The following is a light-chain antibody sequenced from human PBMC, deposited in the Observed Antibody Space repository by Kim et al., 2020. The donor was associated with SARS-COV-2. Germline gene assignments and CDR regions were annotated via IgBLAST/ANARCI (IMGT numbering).Light chain of an antibody. CDR3: LQHNTYPIT. CDR2: GAS. Sequence: DIQMTQSPSSLSASVGDRVTITCRSSQDIRNDLGWYQQNPGGAPKRLIYGASSLQSGVPSRFSGSGSGTEFTLTISSLQPEDFATYSCLQHNTYPITFGQGTRLEIK. CDR1: QDIRND. J-gene: IGKJ5*01. V-gene: IGKV1-17*01.